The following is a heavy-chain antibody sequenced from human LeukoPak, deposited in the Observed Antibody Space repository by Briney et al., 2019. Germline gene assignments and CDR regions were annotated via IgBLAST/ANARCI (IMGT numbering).Heavy chain of an antibody. CDR1: KFTFSHYG. J-gene: IGHJ4*02. V-gene: IGHV3-33*06. CDR2: TWNDGGSQ. D-gene: IGHD4-11*01. Sequence: PGGSLRLSCAASKFTFSHYGMHWVRQAPGKGLESVAVTWNDGGSQYYADSVKGRFTVSRDNSQKTLYLQMNGLRPEDTAVYYCAKDAERGFDYSNSLDKWGQGTLVTVSS. CDR3: AKDAERGFDYSNSLDK.